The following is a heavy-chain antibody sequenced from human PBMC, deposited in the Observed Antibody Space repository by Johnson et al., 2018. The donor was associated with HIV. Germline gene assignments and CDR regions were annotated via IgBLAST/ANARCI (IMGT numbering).Heavy chain of an antibody. V-gene: IGHV3-53*01. CDR3: SREVYQMTAFDI. Sequence: EVQLVESGGGLVRPGGSLRLSCAASGFTVSSNYMSWVRQAPGKGLEWVSVIYSGGSTYYADSVKGRFTISRDNSKNSLYLQMNSLRADDTGVYYCSREVYQMTAFDIWGQGTVVTVSS. CDR2: IYSGGST. CDR1: GFTVSSNY. D-gene: IGHD2-2*01. J-gene: IGHJ3*02.